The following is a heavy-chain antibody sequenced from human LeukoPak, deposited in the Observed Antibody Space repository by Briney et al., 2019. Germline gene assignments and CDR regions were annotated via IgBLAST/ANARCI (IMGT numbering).Heavy chain of an antibody. D-gene: IGHD3-3*01. CDR3: ARGRDYDFWSGDWYFQH. Sequence: PSETLSLTCTVSGGSISSGSYYWSWIRQPGGKGLEWIGRIYTSGSTNYNPSLKSQVTISVDTSKNQFSLKLSSVTAADTAVYYCARGRDYDFWSGDWYFQHWGQGTLVTVSS. V-gene: IGHV4-61*02. J-gene: IGHJ1*01. CDR2: IYTSGST. CDR1: GGSISSGSYY.